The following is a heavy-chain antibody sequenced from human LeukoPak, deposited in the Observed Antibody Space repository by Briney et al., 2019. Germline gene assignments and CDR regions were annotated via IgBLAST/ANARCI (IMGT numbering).Heavy chain of an antibody. J-gene: IGHJ6*03. D-gene: IGHD5-18*01. CDR3: ARTTEGGYSYGYFYYYMDV. CDR2: IYYSGST. CDR1: GGSISSFY. Sequence: SETLSLTCTVSGGSISSFYWSWIRQPPGKGLEWIGYIYYSGSTNYNPSLKSRVTISVDTSKNQFSLKLSSVAAADTAVYYCARTTEGGYSYGYFYYYMDVWGKGTTVTISS. V-gene: IGHV4-59*01.